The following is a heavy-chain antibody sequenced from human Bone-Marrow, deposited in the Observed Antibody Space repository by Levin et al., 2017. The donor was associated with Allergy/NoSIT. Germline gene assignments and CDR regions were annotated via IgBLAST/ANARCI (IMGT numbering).Heavy chain of an antibody. Sequence: GSLRLSCAVSGGSFSDYYWTWIRQSPEKGPEWIGEINHGGDINYNPSLKRRVTLSVDRSKNHFSLELSSVTAADTAVYYCARSFCGGPNCYTPHRYYYRVDVWDEGTMVTVSA. V-gene: IGHV4-34*01. CDR2: INHGGDI. CDR3: ARSFCGGPNCYTPHRYYYRVDV. J-gene: IGHJ6*04. CDR1: GGSFSDYY. D-gene: IGHD2-2*02.